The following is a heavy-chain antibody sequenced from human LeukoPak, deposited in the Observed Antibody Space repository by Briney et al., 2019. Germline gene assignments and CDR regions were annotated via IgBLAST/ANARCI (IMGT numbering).Heavy chain of an antibody. J-gene: IGHJ5*02. CDR3: ATGRDGYNVSPNWFDP. Sequence: GGSLRLSCAASGFTFSDYYMNWIRQAPGKGLEWVSYISSSGSTIYYADSVKGRFTISRDNAKNSLYLQMTSLRAEDTAVYYCATGRDGYNVSPNWFDPWGQGTLVTVSS. V-gene: IGHV3-11*04. D-gene: IGHD5-24*01. CDR1: GFTFSDYY. CDR2: ISSSGSTI.